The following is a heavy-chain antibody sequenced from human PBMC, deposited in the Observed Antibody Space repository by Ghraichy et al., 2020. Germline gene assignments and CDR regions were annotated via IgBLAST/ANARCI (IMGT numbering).Heavy chain of an antibody. CDR1: GFTFSSYA. D-gene: IGHD3-22*01. CDR2: ISSNGGST. V-gene: IGHV3-64D*09. CDR3: VKDYYYDSSGYPPYAFDI. J-gene: IGHJ3*02. Sequence: GESLNISCSASGFTFSSYAMHWVRQAPGKGLEYVSAISSNGGSTYYADSVKGRFTISRDNSKNTLYLQMSSLRAEDTAVYYCVKDYYYDSSGYPPYAFDIWGQGTMVTVSS.